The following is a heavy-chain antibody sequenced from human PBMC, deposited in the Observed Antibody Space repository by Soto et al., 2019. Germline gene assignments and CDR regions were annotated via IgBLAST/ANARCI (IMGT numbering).Heavy chain of an antibody. CDR1: GGTFSSYA. J-gene: IGHJ4*02. V-gene: IGHV1-69*12. Sequence: QVQLVQSGAEVKKPGSSVKVSCKASGGTFSSYAISWVRQAPGQGLEWMGGIIPIFGTANYAQKFQGRVTITADESTSTAYMELSSLRSEDTAVYYCARDSPAPYDSSGYDTRPCDYWGQGTLVTVSS. CDR2: IIPIFGTA. CDR3: ARDSPAPYDSSGYDTRPCDY. D-gene: IGHD3-22*01.